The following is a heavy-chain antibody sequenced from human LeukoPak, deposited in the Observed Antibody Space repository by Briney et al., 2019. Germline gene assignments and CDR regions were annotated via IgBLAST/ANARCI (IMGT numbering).Heavy chain of an antibody. D-gene: IGHD3-9*01. CDR2: INTDTGNP. V-gene: IGHV7-4-1*02. Sequence: GASVKVSCKASGYTFTSYAMNWVRQAPGQGLEWMGWINTDTGNPTYAQGFTGRFVFSLDTSVSTAYLQISSLKAEDTAVYYCARDVEIFWPSGGDYWGQGTLVTVSS. J-gene: IGHJ4*02. CDR3: ARDVEIFWPSGGDY. CDR1: GYTFTSYA.